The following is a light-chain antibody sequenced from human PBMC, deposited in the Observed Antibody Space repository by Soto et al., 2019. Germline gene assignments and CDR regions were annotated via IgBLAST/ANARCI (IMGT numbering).Light chain of an antibody. Sequence: EIVLTQSPATLSLSPGERATLSCRASQSVSSYLAWYQQKPGQAPRLLIYDASIRATGIPARFSGSGSGTDFSLTISSLEPGDFAVYYCQQRSNWPPLFTFGPGTKVDIK. V-gene: IGKV3-11*01. CDR3: QQRSNWPPLFT. CDR2: DAS. J-gene: IGKJ3*01. CDR1: QSVSSY.